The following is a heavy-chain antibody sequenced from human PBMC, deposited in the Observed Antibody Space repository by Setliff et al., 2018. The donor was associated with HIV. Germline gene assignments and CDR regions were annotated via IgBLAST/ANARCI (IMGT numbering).Heavy chain of an antibody. CDR3: ANPPLKGHLGVGFDY. CDR2: IRNDGSDI. D-gene: IGHD3-16*01. Sequence: PGGSLRLSCAASGFTFSIHGMHWVRQAPGKGLEWVAFIRNDGSDINYADSVKGRFTISRDNSRNMLYLQMNSLRAEDTAVYYCANPPLKGHLGVGFDYWGQGTQVTVSS. J-gene: IGHJ4*02. V-gene: IGHV3-30*02. CDR1: GFTFSIHG.